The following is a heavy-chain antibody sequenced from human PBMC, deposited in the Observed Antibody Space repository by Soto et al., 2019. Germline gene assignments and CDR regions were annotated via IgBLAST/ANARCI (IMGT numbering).Heavy chain of an antibody. Sequence: SETLSLTCTVSGASVSSGAYYWSWIRQPPGKGLEWIGYIYYTGNTNYNPSLKSRVTISVDTSKNQFSLKLSSVTAADTAVYYCASSPLYCSSTSCYEDYYYYYMDVWGKGTTVTVSS. CDR2: IYYTGNT. CDR1: GASVSSGAYY. D-gene: IGHD2-2*01. CDR3: ASSPLYCSSTSCYEDYYYYYMDV. V-gene: IGHV4-61*08. J-gene: IGHJ6*03.